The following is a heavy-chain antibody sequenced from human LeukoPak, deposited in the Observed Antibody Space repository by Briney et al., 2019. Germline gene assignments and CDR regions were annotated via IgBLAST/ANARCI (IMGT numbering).Heavy chain of an antibody. Sequence: GGPLRLSCAASGFTVSSNYMNWLRQAPGEGLEWVPVIYSGGSTYYADSVKGRFTISRDNSKSTLYLQMNSLRAEDTAVYYCARSYTSGLRFDYWGQGALVTVSS. D-gene: IGHD6-25*01. CDR1: GFTVSSNY. V-gene: IGHV3-66*02. CDR2: IYSGGST. CDR3: ARSYTSGLRFDY. J-gene: IGHJ4*02.